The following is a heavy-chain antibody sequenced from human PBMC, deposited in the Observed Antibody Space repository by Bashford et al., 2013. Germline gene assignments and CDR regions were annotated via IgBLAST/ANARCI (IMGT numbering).Heavy chain of an antibody. CDR2: IDPTDSST. V-gene: IGHV5-10-1*01. Sequence: GESLKISCQGSGYTFTTYWISWVRQMPGKGLEWMGRIDPTDSSTNYSPSFQGHVTISADKSISTAYLQWSSLKASDTAMYYCTRRTPFTGFDPWGQGTLVTVSS. CDR3: TRRTPFTGFDP. J-gene: IGHJ5*02. D-gene: IGHD2-8*02. CDR1: GYTFTTYW.